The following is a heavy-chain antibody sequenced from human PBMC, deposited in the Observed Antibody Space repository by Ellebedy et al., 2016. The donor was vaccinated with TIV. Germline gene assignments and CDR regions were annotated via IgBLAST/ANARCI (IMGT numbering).Heavy chain of an antibody. V-gene: IGHV4-34*01. Sequence: MPSETLSLTCAVYGGSFSGYFWSWIRQPPGKGLEWIGEVNPSGTTNYNPSLKSRVTISLDTPKKQFSLRLTSVTAADTAVYYCAIARGQYLYGSGSYFTNWGQGEMVTVSS. CDR3: AIARGQYLYGSGSYFTN. CDR1: GGSFSGYF. J-gene: IGHJ4*02. CDR2: VNPSGTT. D-gene: IGHD3-10*01.